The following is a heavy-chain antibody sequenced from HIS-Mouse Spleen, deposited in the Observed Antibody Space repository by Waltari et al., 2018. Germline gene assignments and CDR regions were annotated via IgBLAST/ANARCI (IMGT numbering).Heavy chain of an antibody. CDR1: GVSISSSSYY. CDR2: IYYSGST. D-gene: IGHD6-13*01. J-gene: IGHJ2*01. Sequence: QLQLQESGPGLVKPSETLSLTCTVAGVSISSSSYYWGWNRQPPGKGLEWIGSIYYSGSTYYNPSLKSRVTISVDTSKNQFSLKLSSVTAADTAVYYCAREIPYSSSWYDWYFDLWGRGTLVTVSS. CDR3: AREIPYSSSWYDWYFDL. V-gene: IGHV4-39*07.